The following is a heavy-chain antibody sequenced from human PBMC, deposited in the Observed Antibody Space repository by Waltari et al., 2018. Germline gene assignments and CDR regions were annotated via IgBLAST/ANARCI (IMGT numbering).Heavy chain of an antibody. J-gene: IGHJ4*02. V-gene: IGHV3-20*03. Sequence: YLVESGGPLFRPGGSLRLSFTTSGFPFVNHGLTWSRQAPGKGLEWVSGLTWNGGTTFYADSVKGRFTVSRDNAKNSLYLQMNSLTAEDTALYYCARDISYGGFDYWGQGTLVTVSS. CDR2: LTWNGGTT. CDR1: GFPFVNHG. D-gene: IGHD3-16*01. CDR3: ARDISYGGFDY.